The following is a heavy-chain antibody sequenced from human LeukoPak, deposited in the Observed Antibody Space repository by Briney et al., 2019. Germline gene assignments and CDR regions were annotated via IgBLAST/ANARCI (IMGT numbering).Heavy chain of an antibody. Sequence: SGGSLRLSCAASGFTFSSYWMSWVRQAPGRGLEWVANIKQDGSEKYYVDSVKGRFTISRDNAKNSLYLQMNSLRAEDTAVYYCARDYCSSTSCYDADFQHWGQGTLVTVSS. CDR1: GFTFSSYW. D-gene: IGHD2-2*01. J-gene: IGHJ1*01. CDR2: IKQDGSEK. V-gene: IGHV3-7*01. CDR3: ARDYCSSTSCYDADFQH.